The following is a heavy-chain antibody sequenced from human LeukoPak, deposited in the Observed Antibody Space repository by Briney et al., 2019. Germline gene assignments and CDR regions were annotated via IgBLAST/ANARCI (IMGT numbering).Heavy chain of an antibody. J-gene: IGHJ5*02. V-gene: IGHV4-4*09. CDR3: AGRATTYSSSTSCYGWWGNWFDP. CDR2: IYTSGST. Sequence: SETLSLTCTVSGGSISSYYWSWIRQPPGKGLEWIGYIYTSGSTNYNPSLKSRVTISVDTSKNQFSLKLSSVTAADTAVYYCAGRATTYSSSTSCYGWWGNWFDPWGQGTLVTVSS. CDR1: GGSISSYY. D-gene: IGHD2-2*01.